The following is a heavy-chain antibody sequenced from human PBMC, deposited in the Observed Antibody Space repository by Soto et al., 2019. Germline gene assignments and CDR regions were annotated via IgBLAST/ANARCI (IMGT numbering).Heavy chain of an antibody. J-gene: IGHJ4*02. V-gene: IGHV1-46*01. CDR2: VNPSGGHT. CDR1: GDTFTDYY. D-gene: IGHD2-21*02. Sequence: QVQLMQSGAEVKKPGASVKVSCKASGDTFTDYYIHWVRQAPGQGLEWMGTVNPSGGHTTYAQHFLGRVTMTRETSISTLYMELTSLTSDDTAIYYCARGGHVVVVTAALDYWVQGTLVTVSS. CDR3: ARGGHVVVVTAALDY.